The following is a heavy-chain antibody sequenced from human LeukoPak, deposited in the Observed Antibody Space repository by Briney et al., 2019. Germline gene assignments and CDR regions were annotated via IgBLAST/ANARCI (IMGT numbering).Heavy chain of an antibody. D-gene: IGHD2-2*01. Sequence: GGSLRLSCAASGFTFSSYWMSWVRQAPGKGLEWVAKIKQDGSEKYYVDSVKGRFTISRDNAKNSLSLHLNSLSAEDTAVYYCARDRGYCTSASCRGDAFDVWGQGSMVSVSS. V-gene: IGHV3-7*03. CDR2: IKQDGSEK. CDR1: GFTFSSYW. J-gene: IGHJ3*01. CDR3: ARDRGYCTSASCRGDAFDV.